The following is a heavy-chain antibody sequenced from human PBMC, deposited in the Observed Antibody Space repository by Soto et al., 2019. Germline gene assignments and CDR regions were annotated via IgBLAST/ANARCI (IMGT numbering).Heavy chain of an antibody. CDR2: ISGSGSSI. CDR1: GFTFVSYA. J-gene: IGHJ5*02. D-gene: IGHD2-2*01. CDR3: ARGALCSSTNCYVLSCFDP. Sequence: GGSLRLSCAASGFTFVSYAMNWVRQAPGKGLEWVSSISGSGSSIYYAGSVKGRFTISRDNSKNTLYLQLNSLRAEDTAVYYCARGALCSSTNCYVLSCFDPWGQGT. V-gene: IGHV3-23*01.